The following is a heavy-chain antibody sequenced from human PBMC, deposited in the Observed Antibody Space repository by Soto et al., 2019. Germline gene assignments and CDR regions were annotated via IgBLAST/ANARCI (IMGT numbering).Heavy chain of an antibody. CDR2: INPSGGST. Sequence: GASVKVSCKASGYTFTSYYMHWVRQAPGQGLEWMGIINPSGGSTSYAQKFQGRVTMTRDTSTSTVYMELTNLRSDDTAVYYCATALGTAGWFDYWGQGTLVTVSS. J-gene: IGHJ4*01. CDR3: ATALGTAGWFDY. CDR1: GYTFTSYY. V-gene: IGHV1-46*01. D-gene: IGHD6-19*01.